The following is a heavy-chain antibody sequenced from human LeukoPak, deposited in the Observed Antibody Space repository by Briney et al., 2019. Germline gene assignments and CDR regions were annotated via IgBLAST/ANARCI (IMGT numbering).Heavy chain of an antibody. CDR2: IRPYNGNT. Sequence: ASVKVSCKASGYTFTSYDINWVRQAPGQGLEWMGWIRPYNGNTKYPQKFQGRVTVTTDTSTSTASLELRSLRSDDTAVYYCARDLWVAGTPDPLAYWGQGTLVTVSS. D-gene: IGHD6-19*01. J-gene: IGHJ4*02. V-gene: IGHV1-18*01. CDR3: ARDLWVAGTPDPLAY. CDR1: GYTFTSYD.